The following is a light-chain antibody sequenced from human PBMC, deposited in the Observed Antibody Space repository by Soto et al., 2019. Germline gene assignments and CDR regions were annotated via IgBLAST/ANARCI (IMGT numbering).Light chain of an antibody. CDR3: QQRQYWPPIT. V-gene: IGKV3-11*01. J-gene: IGKJ5*01. Sequence: VLTQSPATLSLSPGERATLSCRASQSVSSYLAWYQQKPGQAPRLLIYDTSNRATGVPARFSGSGSGTDFTLIISSLEPEDCAIYYCQQRQYWPPITFGQGTRLEIK. CDR1: QSVSSY. CDR2: DTS.